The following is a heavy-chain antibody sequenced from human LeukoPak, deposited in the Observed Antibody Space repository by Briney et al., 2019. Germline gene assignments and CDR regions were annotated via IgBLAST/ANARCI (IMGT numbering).Heavy chain of an antibody. CDR2: ISYDGSKK. J-gene: IGHJ3*02. D-gene: IGHD3-3*01. Sequence: PGGSLRLSCAASGFTFSSYAMHWVRQAPGKGLEWVAFISYDGSKKSYSDSVRGRFTISRDNSKNTLYLQMNSLRAEDTAVYYCAKALLTIFGAQMAFDIWGQGTMVTVSS. V-gene: IGHV3-30*02. CDR3: AKALLTIFGAQMAFDI. CDR1: GFTFSSYA.